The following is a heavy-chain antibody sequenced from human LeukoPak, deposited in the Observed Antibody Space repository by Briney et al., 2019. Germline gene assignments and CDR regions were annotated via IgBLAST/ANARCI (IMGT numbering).Heavy chain of an antibody. Sequence: GGSLRLSCAASGFTFSSYAMSWVRQAPGKGLEWVSAISGSGGSTYYADSEKGRFTISRDNSKNTLYLQMNSLRAEDTAVYYCAKDLSAAVAGYFDYWGQGTLVTVSS. CDR1: GFTFSSYA. CDR3: AKDLSAAVAGYFDY. D-gene: IGHD6-19*01. J-gene: IGHJ4*02. CDR2: ISGSGGST. V-gene: IGHV3-23*01.